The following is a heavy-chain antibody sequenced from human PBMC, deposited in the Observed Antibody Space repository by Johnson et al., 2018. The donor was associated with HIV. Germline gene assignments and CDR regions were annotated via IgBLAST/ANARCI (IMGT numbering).Heavy chain of an antibody. CDR2: LKSKTDGGIT. J-gene: IGHJ3*02. V-gene: IGHV3-15*05. D-gene: IGHD3-16*01. Sequence: VQLVESGGGLVKPGGSLRLSCAASGFTFTNAWMNWVRQAPGKGLEWVGRLKSKTDGGITDYAAPVKGRFTISRDDSKNTLYLQINSLKTDDTAVYYCTTVRGAFDIWGQGTMVTVSS. CDR1: GFTFTNAW. CDR3: TTVRGAFDI.